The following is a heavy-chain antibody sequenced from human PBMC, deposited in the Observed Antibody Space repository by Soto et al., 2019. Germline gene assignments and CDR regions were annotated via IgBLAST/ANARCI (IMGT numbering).Heavy chain of an antibody. J-gene: IGHJ3*02. V-gene: IGHV3-33*06. Sequence: HPGGSLRLSCAASGFTFSRYAMHWVRQAPGKGLEWVSVIWYDGSNEYYVDSVKGRFTISRDNSKNTLYLEMNSLRAEDTALYYCANNCHVEYDVFDIWGQGTMVTVSS. CDR1: GFTFSRYA. D-gene: IGHD1-20*01. CDR3: ANNCHVEYDVFDI. CDR2: IWYDGSNE.